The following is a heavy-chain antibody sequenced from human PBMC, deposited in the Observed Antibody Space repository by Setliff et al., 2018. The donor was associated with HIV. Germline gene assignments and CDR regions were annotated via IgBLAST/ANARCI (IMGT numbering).Heavy chain of an antibody. CDR1: EYSFTSYD. V-gene: IGHV1-8*01. CDR2: LNPNGHNT. CDR3: ATARRDYYDRGRRSHYYIDV. J-gene: IGHJ6*03. D-gene: IGHD3-22*01. Sequence: ASVKVSCNPSEYSFTSYDINWVRQATGQGLEWMGWLNPNGHNTGYAQKFQGRVAMTWDTSISTAYMVLSNLKSEDTAVYYCATARRDYYDRGRRSHYYIDVWGKGTTVTVSS.